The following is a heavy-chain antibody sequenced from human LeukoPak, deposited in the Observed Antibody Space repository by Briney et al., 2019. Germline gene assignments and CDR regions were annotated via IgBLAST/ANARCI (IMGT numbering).Heavy chain of an antibody. CDR3: ARVVPYYMDV. Sequence: ASVKVSCKTSGYTFTTYSIHWVRQAPGQGLEWMGWISAYNGNTNYAQKLQGRVTMTTDTSTSTAYMELRSLRSDDTAVYYCARVVPYYMDVWGKGTTVTVSS. J-gene: IGHJ6*03. V-gene: IGHV1-18*01. CDR2: ISAYNGNT. CDR1: GYTFTTYS.